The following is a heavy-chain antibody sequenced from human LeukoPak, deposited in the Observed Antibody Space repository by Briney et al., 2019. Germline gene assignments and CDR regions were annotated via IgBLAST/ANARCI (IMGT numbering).Heavy chain of an antibody. CDR1: GGSISSSTYY. CDR3: ARQGGSYIWSDP. J-gene: IGHJ5*02. CDR2: MYYTGRT. V-gene: IGHV4-39*01. Sequence: PSETLSLTCTVSGGSISSSTYYWGWIRQPPGKGLEWIGIMYYTGRTYYNPSLKSRVTISVDTSKNQFSLRLRSVTAADTAVYYCARQGGSYIWSDPWGQGTLVTVSS. D-gene: IGHD1-26*01.